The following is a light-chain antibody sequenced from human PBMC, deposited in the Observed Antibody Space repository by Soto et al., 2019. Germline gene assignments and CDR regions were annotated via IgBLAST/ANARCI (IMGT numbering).Light chain of an antibody. J-gene: IGLJ1*01. CDR3: SSYTSSSTYV. CDR1: SSDVGGYNY. CDR2: DVS. Sequence: QSVLTQPASVSGSPGQSITISCTGTSSDVGGYNYASWYQQHPGKVPKLMIYDVSNRPSGVSNRFSGSKSGNTASLTISGLQAEDEADYYCSSYTSSSTYVFGIGTKVTVL. V-gene: IGLV2-14*03.